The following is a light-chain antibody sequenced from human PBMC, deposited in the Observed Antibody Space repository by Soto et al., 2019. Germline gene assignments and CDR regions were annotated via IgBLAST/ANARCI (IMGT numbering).Light chain of an antibody. V-gene: IGKV3-20*01. J-gene: IGKJ4*02. CDR1: QSVYSNY. Sequence: EIVLTQFPGTLSLSPGERATLSCRASQSVYSNYLAWYQQKPGQEPRLLIYGASSRATGIPDRFSGSVSGTDLTLATGRHESEDYAVYYCQQYGSSPSVTFGGGTKVEIK. CDR2: GAS. CDR3: QQYGSSPSVT.